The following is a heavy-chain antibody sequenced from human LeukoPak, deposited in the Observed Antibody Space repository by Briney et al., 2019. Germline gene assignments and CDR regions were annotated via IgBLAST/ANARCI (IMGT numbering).Heavy chain of an antibody. CDR1: GFTVSSTY. J-gene: IGHJ3*02. V-gene: IGHV3-66*04. CDR3: ARLRTGAFDI. CDR2: LNSGGGT. Sequence: PGGSLTLSCAASGFTVSSTYMSWVRQAPGKGLEWVSGLNSGGGTYYADSVKGRFTISIDSSKNTLSLQMNSLRGEDTAVYFCARLRTGAFDIWGQGTMVTVSS.